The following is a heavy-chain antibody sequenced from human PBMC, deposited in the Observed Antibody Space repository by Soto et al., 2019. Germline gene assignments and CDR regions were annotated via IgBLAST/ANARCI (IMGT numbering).Heavy chain of an antibody. CDR2: PKNKATGYNT. CDR1: GFTFSDHH. D-gene: IGHD3-16*01. Sequence: EVKLVESGGGLVEPGGSLRVSCAASGFTFSDHHMYWVRQAPGKGLELVDRPKNKATGYNTEYAAPVKGRFTISRDEAHNSLYLQMNSLRTEDTTLYYCARDYTNWGFDYWGQGALVTVSS. J-gene: IGHJ4*02. CDR3: ARDYTNWGFDY. V-gene: IGHV3-72*01.